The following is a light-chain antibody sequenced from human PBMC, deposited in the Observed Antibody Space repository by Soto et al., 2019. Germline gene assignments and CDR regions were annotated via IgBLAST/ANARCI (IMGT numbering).Light chain of an antibody. CDR3: QSYDSSLSG. V-gene: IGLV1-40*01. CDR2: GNS. CDR1: SSNIGAGYD. J-gene: IGLJ2*01. Sequence: QSVLTQPPSVSGAPGQRVTISCTGSSSNIGAGYDVHWYQQLPGTAPKLLIYGNSNRPSGVPDRFSGSKSGTSASLAITGLQAADEADYYCQSYDSSLSGFGGGTKVTVL.